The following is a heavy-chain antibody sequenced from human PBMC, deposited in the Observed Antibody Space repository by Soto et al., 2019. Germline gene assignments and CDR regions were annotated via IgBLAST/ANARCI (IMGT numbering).Heavy chain of an antibody. J-gene: IGHJ4*02. CDR3: AVGSGSDLCDY. CDR2: ISYDGSNK. D-gene: IGHD5-12*01. V-gene: IGHV3-30*03. CDR1: GFTFSSYG. Sequence: QVQLVESGGGVVQPGRSLRLSCAASGFTFSSYGMHWVRQAPGKGLEWVAVISYDGSNKYYADSVKGRFTISRDNSKNTLYLQMNNLRAEDTAVYYCAVGSGSDLCDYWGQGTLVTVSS.